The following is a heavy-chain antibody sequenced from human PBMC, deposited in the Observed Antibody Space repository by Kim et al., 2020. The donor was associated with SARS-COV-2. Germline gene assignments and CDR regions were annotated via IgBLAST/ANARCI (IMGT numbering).Heavy chain of an antibody. Sequence: RFTISRDNAKNALYLQMNSLRAEDTAVYYCARDLWSGASSSWYGGAFDIWGQGTMVTVSS. V-gene: IGHV3-11*05. J-gene: IGHJ3*02. D-gene: IGHD6-13*01. CDR3: ARDLWSGASSSWYGGAFDI.